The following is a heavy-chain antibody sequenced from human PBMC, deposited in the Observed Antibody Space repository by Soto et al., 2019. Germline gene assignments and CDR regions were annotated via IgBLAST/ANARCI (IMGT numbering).Heavy chain of an antibody. CDR3: AKPKKHDIAVAGTPANYYYGMDV. Sequence: EVQLLESGGGLVQPGGSLRLSCAASGFTFSSYAMSWVRQAPGKGLEWVSAISGSGGSTYYADSVKGRFTISRDNSKNTLYLQMNSLRAEDTAVYYCAKPKKHDIAVAGTPANYYYGMDVWGQGTTVTVSS. D-gene: IGHD6-19*01. CDR1: GFTFSSYA. J-gene: IGHJ6*02. V-gene: IGHV3-23*01. CDR2: ISGSGGST.